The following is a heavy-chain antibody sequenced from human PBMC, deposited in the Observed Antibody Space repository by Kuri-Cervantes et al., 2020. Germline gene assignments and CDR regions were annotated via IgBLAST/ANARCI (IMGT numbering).Heavy chain of an antibody. CDR3: ARRSTDTAMVFDY. CDR1: GGSFSGYY. V-gene: IGHV4-34*01. J-gene: IGHJ4*02. CDR2: INHSGST. D-gene: IGHD5-18*01. Sequence: TLSLTCAVYGGSFSGYYWSWIRQPPGKGLEWIGEINHSGSTNYNPSLKSRVTISVDTSKNQFSLKLSSVTAADTAVYYCARRSTDTAMVFDYWGQGTLVTVSS.